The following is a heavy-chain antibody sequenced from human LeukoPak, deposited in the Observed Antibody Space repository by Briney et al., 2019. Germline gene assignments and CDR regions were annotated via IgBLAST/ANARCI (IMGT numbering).Heavy chain of an antibody. CDR2: IYDSATT. CDR3: ARVALQMATPTLDY. CDR1: GGSVGSGNYY. J-gene: IGHJ4*02. D-gene: IGHD5-24*01. V-gene: IGHV4-61*01. Sequence: SETLSLTCTVSGGSVGSGNYYWSWIRQPPGKGLEWIGYIYDSATTSYNPSLKSRATISINMSKNQFSLKLNSVTAADTAVYYCARVALQMATPTLDYWGQGTLVTVSS.